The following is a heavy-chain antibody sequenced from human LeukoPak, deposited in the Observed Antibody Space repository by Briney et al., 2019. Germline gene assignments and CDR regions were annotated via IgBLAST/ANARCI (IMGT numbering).Heavy chain of an antibody. CDR2: IFSGGGT. D-gene: IGHD2-15*01. Sequence: PGGSLRLSCAASGFTVSNYYMNWVRQAPGKGLEWVSVIFSGGGTYYADSVKGRFTISRDNSKNTVNLQMSSLRVEDTAVYYCARGQPYCSGGSCYLAGWGQGTKVTVSS. CDR1: GFTVSNYY. J-gene: IGHJ3*01. CDR3: ARGQPYCSGGSCYLAG. V-gene: IGHV3-53*01.